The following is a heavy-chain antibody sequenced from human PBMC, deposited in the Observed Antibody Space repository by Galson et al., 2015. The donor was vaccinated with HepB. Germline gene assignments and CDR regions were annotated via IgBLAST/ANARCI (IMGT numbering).Heavy chain of an antibody. Sequence: SLRLSCAASGFTFSSYAMSWVRQAPGKGLEWVSAISGSGGSTYYADSVKGRFTISRDNSKNTLYLQMNSLRAEDTAVYYCAKARGKVTGRSYYYGMDVWGQGTTVTVSS. V-gene: IGHV3-23*01. CDR2: ISGSGGST. CDR1: GFTFSSYA. D-gene: IGHD5-18*01. CDR3: AKARGKVTGRSYYYGMDV. J-gene: IGHJ6*02.